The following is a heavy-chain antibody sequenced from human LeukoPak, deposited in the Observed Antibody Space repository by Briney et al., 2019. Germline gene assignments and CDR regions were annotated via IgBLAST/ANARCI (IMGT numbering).Heavy chain of an antibody. Sequence: GGSLRLSCAASGFTFSSYGMHWVRQAPGKGLEWVAFIRYDGSNKYYADSVKGRLTISRDNSKNTLYLQMNSLRAEDTAVYYCAKDPHSGSYYFDYWGQGTLVTVSS. D-gene: IGHD1-26*01. CDR1: GFTFSSYG. CDR3: AKDPHSGSYYFDY. V-gene: IGHV3-30*02. CDR2: IRYDGSNK. J-gene: IGHJ4*02.